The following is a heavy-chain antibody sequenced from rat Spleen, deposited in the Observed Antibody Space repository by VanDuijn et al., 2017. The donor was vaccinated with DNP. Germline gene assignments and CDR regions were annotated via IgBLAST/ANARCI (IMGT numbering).Heavy chain of an antibody. Sequence: QVQLQQSGGELAKPGSSVKISCKASGYTFTDYYICWIKQTTGQGLETIGYIHAGSGGTNYNEKFKGKATLTVDKSSSTAFMQLSSLKPDDPAVYYSARGRPTTGFAYWGQGTLVTVSS. CDR3: ARGRPTTGFAY. D-gene: IGHD1-11*01. J-gene: IGHJ3*01. V-gene: IGHV1-43*01. CDR1: GYTFTDYY. CDR2: IHAGSGGT.